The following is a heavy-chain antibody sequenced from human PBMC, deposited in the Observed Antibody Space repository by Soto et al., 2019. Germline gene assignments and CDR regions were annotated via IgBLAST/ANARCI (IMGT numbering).Heavy chain of an antibody. CDR1: GGSISSYY. J-gene: IGHJ6*02. CDR3: ARGGQQLRGMDV. V-gene: IGHV4-59*01. CDR2: IYYSGST. D-gene: IGHD6-13*01. Sequence: QVQLQESGPGLVKPSETLSLTCTVSGGSISSYYWSWIRQPPGKGLEWIGYIYYSGSTNYNPSFKSRDTLSVDTSKNQLSLELSSVTAADTAVYYCARGGQQLRGMDVWGQGTTVTVSS.